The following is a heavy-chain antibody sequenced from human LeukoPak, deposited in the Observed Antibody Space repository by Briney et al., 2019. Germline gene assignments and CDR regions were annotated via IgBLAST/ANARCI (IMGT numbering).Heavy chain of an antibody. CDR3: ARDLAVATTYYYYMDV. Sequence: SETLSLTCTVSGGSITNYYWTWIRQPPGKGLEWIGHIYYSGSTNYNPSLKSRVSISVDTSKKQFSLKLTSVTAADTAVYYCARDLAVATTYYYYMDVWGKGTTVTISS. V-gene: IGHV4-59*12. CDR1: GGSITNYY. J-gene: IGHJ6*03. D-gene: IGHD5-12*01. CDR2: IYYSGST.